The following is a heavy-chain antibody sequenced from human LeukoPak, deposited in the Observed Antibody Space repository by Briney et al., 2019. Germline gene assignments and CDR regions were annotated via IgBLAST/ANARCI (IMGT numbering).Heavy chain of an antibody. D-gene: IGHD3-3*01. CDR1: GYSISSGYY. J-gene: IGHJ5*02. CDR2: IYHSGST. CDR3: ATTIFGVVNDWFDP. Sequence: PSETLSLTCAVSGYSISSGYYWGWIRQPPGKGLEWIGSIYHSGSTYYNPSLKSRVTISVDTSKNQCSLKLSSVTAADTAVYYCATTIFGVVNDWFDPWGQGTLVTVSS. V-gene: IGHV4-38-2*01.